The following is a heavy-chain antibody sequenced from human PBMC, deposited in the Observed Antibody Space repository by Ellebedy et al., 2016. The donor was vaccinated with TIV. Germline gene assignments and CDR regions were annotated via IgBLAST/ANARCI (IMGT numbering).Heavy chain of an antibody. D-gene: IGHD3-10*01. CDR1: GFSLSSFW. Sequence: PGGSLRLSCAASGFSLSSFWMSWVRQAPGKGLESVANINHAGSETYYVDSVKGRFTISRDHAKKSLYLQMDSLRAEDTAVYFCARAPRGGTDYWGQGTLVTVSS. CDR3: ARAPRGGTDY. V-gene: IGHV3-7*03. CDR2: INHAGSET. J-gene: IGHJ4*02.